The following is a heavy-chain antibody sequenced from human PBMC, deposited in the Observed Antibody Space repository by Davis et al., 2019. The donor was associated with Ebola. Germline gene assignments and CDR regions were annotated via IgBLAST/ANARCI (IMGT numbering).Heavy chain of an antibody. Sequence: AASVKVSCKASGYTFTSYGISWVRQAPGQGLEWMGWISAYNGNTNYAQRLQGRVTMTTDTSTSTAYMELKSLRSDDTAVYYCARSVGSSGYYYGWFEPWGQGTLVTVSS. D-gene: IGHD3-22*01. CDR2: ISAYNGNT. CDR1: GYTFTSYG. J-gene: IGHJ5*02. CDR3: ARSVGSSGYYYGWFEP. V-gene: IGHV1-18*01.